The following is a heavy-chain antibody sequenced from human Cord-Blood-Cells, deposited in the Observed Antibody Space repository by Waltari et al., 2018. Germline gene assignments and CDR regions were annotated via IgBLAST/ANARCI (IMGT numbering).Heavy chain of an antibody. CDR1: GGSSSGSY. V-gene: IGHV4-34*01. D-gene: IGHD6-6*01. CDR2: INHRGST. J-gene: IGHJ5*02. CDR3: ASHSSSSWFDP. Sequence: QVQLQQWGAGLLTPSEHLSLTCPCYGGSSSGSYWRRTRQPPGKGLEWIGEINHRGSTNYNPSLKSRVTISVDTSKNQFSLKLSSVTAADTAVYYCASHSSSSWFDPWGQGTLVTVSS.